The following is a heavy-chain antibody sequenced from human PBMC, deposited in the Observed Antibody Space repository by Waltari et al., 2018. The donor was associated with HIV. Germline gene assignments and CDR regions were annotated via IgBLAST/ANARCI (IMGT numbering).Heavy chain of an antibody. Sequence: QVQLQESGPGLVKPSETLSLTCTVPGGPISSYYRSWTRQPAGKGLEWIGRIYTSGSTNYNPSLKSRVTMSVDTSKNQFSLKLSSVTAADTAVYYCARDGETVTRMDVWGQGTTVTVSS. CDR1: GGPISSYY. CDR2: IYTSGST. V-gene: IGHV4-4*07. D-gene: IGHD4-17*01. CDR3: ARDGETVTRMDV. J-gene: IGHJ6*02.